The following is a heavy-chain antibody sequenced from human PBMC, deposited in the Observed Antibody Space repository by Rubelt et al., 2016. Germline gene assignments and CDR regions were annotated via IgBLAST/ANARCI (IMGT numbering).Heavy chain of an antibody. CDR2: IYYSGST. J-gene: IGHJ4*02. Sequence: QVQLQESGPGLVKPSETLSLTCTVSDGSINNYYWSWIRQPPGKGLEWIGYIYYSGSTNYNPSLKSRVTISVDTSKNQFSLRLTLVTATDTAVYYCARHESAGSSWPFDDWGQGTQVTVSS. CDR1: DGSINNYY. V-gene: IGHV4-59*08. CDR3: ARHESAGSSWPFDD. D-gene: IGHD6-13*01.